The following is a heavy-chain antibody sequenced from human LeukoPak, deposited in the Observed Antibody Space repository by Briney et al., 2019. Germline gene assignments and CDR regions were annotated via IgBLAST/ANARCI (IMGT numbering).Heavy chain of an antibody. CDR2: ISTYNGNT. CDR3: ARCHQFGSGGGYCYLDY. J-gene: IGHJ4*02. V-gene: IGHV1-18*01. D-gene: IGHD2-21*02. Sequence: ASVKVSCKASGYTFISYGISWVRQAPGQGLEWMGWISTYNGNTNYAQKLQDRVTMTTDTSTSTAYMELRSLRSDDTAVHYCARCHQFGSGGGYCYLDYWGQGTLVTVSS. CDR1: GYTFISYG.